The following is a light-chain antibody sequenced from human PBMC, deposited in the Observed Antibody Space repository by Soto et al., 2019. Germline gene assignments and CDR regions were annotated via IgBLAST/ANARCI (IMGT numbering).Light chain of an antibody. J-gene: IGLJ1*01. Sequence: HSVLTQPPSVSASPGQSVTISCTGTRSDVGSYNRVSWYQQPPGTAPKLMIYEVSNRPSGVPDRFSGSKSGNTASLTISGLQAEDEADYYCSSYTSSSTYVFVTSTKVTV. CDR1: RSDVGSYNR. CDR2: EVS. V-gene: IGLV2-18*02. CDR3: SSYTSSSTYV.